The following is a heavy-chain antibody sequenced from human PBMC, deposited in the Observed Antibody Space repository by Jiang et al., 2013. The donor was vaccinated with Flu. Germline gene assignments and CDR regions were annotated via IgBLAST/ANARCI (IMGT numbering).Heavy chain of an antibody. Sequence: GLVKPSETLSLMCNVSGGSISSYSRSWIRQPPGKGLEWIGYIYTSGSTHHNPSLESRVTILVDTSKNQFSLKLSSVTAADTAVYYCARHEKDIGWFGPWGQGTLVTVSP. V-gene: IGHV4-4*09. D-gene: IGHD2-15*01. J-gene: IGHJ5*02. CDR2: IYTSGST. CDR3: ARHEKDIGWFGP. CDR1: GGSISSYS.